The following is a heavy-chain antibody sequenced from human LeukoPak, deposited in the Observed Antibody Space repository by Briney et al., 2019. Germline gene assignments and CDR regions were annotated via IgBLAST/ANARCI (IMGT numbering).Heavy chain of an antibody. CDR1: GFTFSSYA. CDR2: ISSNGGST. J-gene: IGHJ4*02. CDR3: ARDLTYYDSSGY. V-gene: IGHV3-64*01. Sequence: GGSLRLSCAASGFTFSSYAMHWVRQAPGKGLEYVSAISSNGGSTYYANSVKGRFTISRDNSKNTLYLQMNSLRAEDTAVYYCARDLTYYDSSGYWGQGTLVTVSS. D-gene: IGHD3-22*01.